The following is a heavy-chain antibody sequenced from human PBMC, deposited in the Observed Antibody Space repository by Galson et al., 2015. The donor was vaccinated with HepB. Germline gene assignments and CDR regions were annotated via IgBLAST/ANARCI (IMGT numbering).Heavy chain of an antibody. CDR2: IIPILGTA. V-gene: IGHV1-69*04. CDR3: ATMVGYSGYDFTSL. CDR1: GDTFSSQA. Sequence: SVKVSCKASGDTFSSQAINWVRQAPGQGLEWMGRIIPILGTANYAHKFQGRVTITAHKSTNTAYMELSSLSSEDTAVYYFATMVGYSGYDFTSLWGQGTLVTVSS. D-gene: IGHD5-12*01. J-gene: IGHJ4*02.